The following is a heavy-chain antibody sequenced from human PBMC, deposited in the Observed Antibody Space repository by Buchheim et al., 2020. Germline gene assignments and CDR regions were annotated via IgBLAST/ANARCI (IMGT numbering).Heavy chain of an antibody. CDR1: GFTFDDYA. CDR3: AKASSTYHSGSGSPDY. CDR2: INWNSDSK. J-gene: IGHJ4*02. V-gene: IGHV3-9*01. Sequence: EVQLVESGGTLVHPGRSLTLSCAASGFTFDDYAMHWVRLIPGKGLEWVAGINWNSDSKDYADSVKGRFTISRDNAKNSLFLQMDSLRAEDTALYYCAKASSTYHSGSGSPDYWGQGT. D-gene: IGHD3-10*01.